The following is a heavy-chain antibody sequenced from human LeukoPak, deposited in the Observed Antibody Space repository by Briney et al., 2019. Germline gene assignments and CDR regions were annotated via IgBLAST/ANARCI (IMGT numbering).Heavy chain of an antibody. CDR1: DGSFSGYY. D-gene: IGHD6-19*01. J-gene: IGHJ4*02. V-gene: IGHV4-34*01. Sequence: SETLSLTCAVYDGSFSGYYWSWIRQPPGKGLEWSGEINHSGSSNYNPSLKSRVTISVDSSKNQFSLKLSSVTAADTAVYYCARHWGQYSSGRQHFDYWGQGTLVTVSS. CDR2: INHSGSS. CDR3: ARHWGQYSSGRQHFDY.